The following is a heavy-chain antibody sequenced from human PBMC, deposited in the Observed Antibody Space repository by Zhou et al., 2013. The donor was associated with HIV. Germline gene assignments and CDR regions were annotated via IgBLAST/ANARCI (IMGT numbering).Heavy chain of an antibody. CDR3: AREYDSSTPYYYYGMDV. D-gene: IGHD3-22*01. Sequence: QVQLVQSGGEVKKPGASVKVSCKASGYTFTSYSISWVRQAPGQGLEWMGWISGYNGNTNYAQKLQGRVTMTTDTSTSTAYMELRSLRSDDTAVYYCAREYDSSTPYYYYGMDVWGQGTTVTVSS. CDR2: ISGYNGNT. J-gene: IGHJ6*02. CDR1: GYTFTSYS. V-gene: IGHV1-18*01.